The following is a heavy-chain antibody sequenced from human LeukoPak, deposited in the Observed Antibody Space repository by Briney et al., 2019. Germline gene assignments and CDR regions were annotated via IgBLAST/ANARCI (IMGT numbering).Heavy chain of an antibody. J-gene: IGHJ6*02. V-gene: IGHV1-2*02. CDR2: INPNSGGT. CDR1: GYTFTGYY. CDR3: ARGRFRIAAAGTKYYYYGMDV. D-gene: IGHD6-13*01. Sequence: ASVKVSCKASGYTFTGYYMHWVRQAPGQGLEWMGWINPNSGGTNYAQKFQGRVTMTRDTSISTAYMELSRLRSDDTAVCYCARGRFRIAAAGTKYYYYGMDVWGQGTTVTVSS.